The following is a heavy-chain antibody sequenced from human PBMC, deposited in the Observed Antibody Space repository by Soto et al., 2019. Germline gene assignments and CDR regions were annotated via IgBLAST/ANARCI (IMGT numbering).Heavy chain of an antibody. J-gene: IGHJ4*02. V-gene: IGHV3-49*03. D-gene: IGHD6-19*01. Sequence: GGSLRLSCATSGFTFGDHALGWFRQAPGKGLEWLSFIRAKAYGGATAYAASVKGRFTISRDDSRGILYLQMDSLITEDTGVYYCARELITRVDGFDSWGQGNLVTVSS. CDR1: GFTFGDHA. CDR3: ARELITRVDGFDS. CDR2: IRAKAYGGAT.